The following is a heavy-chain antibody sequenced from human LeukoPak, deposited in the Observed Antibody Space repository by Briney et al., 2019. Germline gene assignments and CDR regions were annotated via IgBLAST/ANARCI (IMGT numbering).Heavy chain of an antibody. CDR1: GFTVSNNY. V-gene: IGHV3-53*01. J-gene: IGHJ5*02. Sequence: GGPLRLSCAASGFTVSNNYMSWVRQAPGKGLEGVSVIYTGGSTDYADSVKGRFTISRDNSKNTLYLQMNSLRAEDTAMYYCARGRQGYGDYFSWGQGTLVTVSS. CDR3: ARGRQGYGDYFS. D-gene: IGHD4-17*01. CDR2: IYTGGST.